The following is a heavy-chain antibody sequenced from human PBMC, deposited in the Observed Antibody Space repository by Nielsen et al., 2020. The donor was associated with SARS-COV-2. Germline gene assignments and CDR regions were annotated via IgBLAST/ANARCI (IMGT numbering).Heavy chain of an antibody. D-gene: IGHD3-3*01. CDR2: IYYSGST. V-gene: IGHV4-31*03. J-gene: IGHJ5*02. Sequence: LRLSCTVSGGSISSGGYYWSWIRQHPGKGLEWIGYIYYSGSTYYNPSLKSRVTISVDPSKNQLSLKLSSVTAADTAVYYCARVPERITIFGVVTMGYWFDPWGQGTLVTVSS. CDR3: ARVPERITIFGVVTMGYWFDP. CDR1: GGSISSGGYY.